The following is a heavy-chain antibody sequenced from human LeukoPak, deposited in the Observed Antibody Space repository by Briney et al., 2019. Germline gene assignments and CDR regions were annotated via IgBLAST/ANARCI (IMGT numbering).Heavy chain of an antibody. CDR2: MYGGGSA. CDR3: ARGFGYCSGGSCYYFDY. CDR1: GGSIRNYY. D-gene: IGHD2-15*01. V-gene: IGHV4-4*07. J-gene: IGHJ4*02. Sequence: SETLSLTCSVSGGSIRNYYWSWIRQSAGKGLEWIGRMYGGGSANYNPSLKSRVTMSVDTSKNQFSLKLSSVTAADTAVYYCARGFGYCSGGSCYYFDYWGQGTLVTVSS.